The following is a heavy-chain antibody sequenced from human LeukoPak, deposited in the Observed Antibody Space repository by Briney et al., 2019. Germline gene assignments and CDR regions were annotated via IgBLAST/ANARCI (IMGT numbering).Heavy chain of an antibody. Sequence: GGSLRLSCAASGFTFSSYAVSWVRQAPGKGLEWVSAISGSGGGTYYADSVKGRFTISRDNSKNTLYLQMNSLSTDDTAVYYCAKTTAGYSSALDPGWPVDYWGQGTLVTVSS. CDR3: AKTTAGYSSALDPGWPVDY. CDR2: ISGSGGGT. CDR1: GFTFSSYA. D-gene: IGHD6-19*01. J-gene: IGHJ4*02. V-gene: IGHV3-23*01.